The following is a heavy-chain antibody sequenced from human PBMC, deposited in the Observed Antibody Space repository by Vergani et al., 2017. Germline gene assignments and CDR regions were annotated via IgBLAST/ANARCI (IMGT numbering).Heavy chain of an antibody. CDR3: AKDKPQYYDSSGDHDAFDI. V-gene: IGHV3-30*02. CDR2: IRYDGSNK. CDR1: GFTFSSYS. Sequence: VQLVESGGGLVKPGGSLRLSCAASGFTFSSYSMNWVRQAPGKGLEWVAFIRYDGSNKYYADSVKGRFTISRDNYKNTLYLQMNSLRAEYTAVYYCAKDKPQYYDSSGDHDAFDIWGQGTMVTVSS. D-gene: IGHD3-22*01. J-gene: IGHJ3*02.